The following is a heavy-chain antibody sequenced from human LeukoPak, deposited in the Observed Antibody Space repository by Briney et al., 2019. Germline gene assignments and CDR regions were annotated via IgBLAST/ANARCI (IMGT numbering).Heavy chain of an antibody. V-gene: IGHV3-74*01. CDR3: ARVSSGEQWLAFDY. CDR1: GFTFSNYA. J-gene: IGHJ4*02. D-gene: IGHD6-19*01. Sequence: PGGSLRLSCAASGFTFSNYAMSWVRQAPGKGLVWVSRIKDDGSMTDYADSVKGRFTISRDNDKNTLYLRMDSLRAEDTAVYYCARVSSGEQWLAFDYWGQGTLVTVFS. CDR2: IKDDGSMT.